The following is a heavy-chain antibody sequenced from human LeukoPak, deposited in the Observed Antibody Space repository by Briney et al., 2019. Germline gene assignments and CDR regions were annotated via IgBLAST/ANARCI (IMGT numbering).Heavy chain of an antibody. CDR2: ISGSGGST. D-gene: IGHD5-12*01. CDR1: GFTFSSYA. J-gene: IGHJ4*02. Sequence: PGGSLRLSCAASGFTFSSYAMSWVRQAPGKGLEWVSAISGSGGSTYYADSVKGRFTISRDNSKNTLYLQMNSLRAEDTAVYYFAKSLRGYDVFDYWGQGTLVTVSS. CDR3: AKSLRGYDVFDY. V-gene: IGHV3-23*01.